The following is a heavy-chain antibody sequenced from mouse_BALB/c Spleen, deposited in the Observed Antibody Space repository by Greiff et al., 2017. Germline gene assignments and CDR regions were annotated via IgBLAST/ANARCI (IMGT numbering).Heavy chain of an antibody. J-gene: IGHJ4*01. Sequence: VQLQQSGPELAKPGALVKISCKASGYTFTSYDINWVKQRPGQGLEWIGWIYPGDGSTKNNEKFKGKATLTADKSSRTAYMQHSSLTLENSEVYFCARSRGNGNCDGYAMDYWGQGTSVTVSS. CDR2: IYPGDGST. D-gene: IGHD2-1*01. CDR3: ARSRGNGNCDGYAMDY. V-gene: IGHV1S56*01. CDR1: GYTFTSYD.